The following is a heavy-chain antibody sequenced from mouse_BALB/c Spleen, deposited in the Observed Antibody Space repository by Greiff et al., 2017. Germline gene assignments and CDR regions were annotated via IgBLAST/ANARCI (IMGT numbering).Heavy chain of an antibody. CDR3: TRGDYGSSSYAMDY. Sequence: EVQGVESGGGLVQPGGSRKLSCAASGFTFSSFGMHWVRQAPEKGLEWVAYISSGSSTIYYADTVKGRFTISRDNPKNTLFLQMTSLRSEDTAMYYCTRGDYGSSSYAMDYWGQGTSVTVSS. CDR2: ISSGSSTI. J-gene: IGHJ4*01. CDR1: GFTFSSFG. V-gene: IGHV5-17*02. D-gene: IGHD1-1*01.